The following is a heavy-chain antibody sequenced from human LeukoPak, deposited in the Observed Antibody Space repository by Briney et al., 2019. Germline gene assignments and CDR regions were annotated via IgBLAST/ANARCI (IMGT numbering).Heavy chain of an antibody. J-gene: IGHJ5*02. CDR3: ARGLGAPGLNWFDP. Sequence: KASETLSLTCTVSGGPISSYYWSWIRQPPGKGLEWIGYIYYSGSTNYNPSLKSRVTISVDTSKNQFSLKLSSVTAADTAVYYCARGLGAPGLNWFDPWGQGTLVTVSS. CDR1: GGPISSYY. V-gene: IGHV4-59*01. D-gene: IGHD3-10*01. CDR2: IYYSGST.